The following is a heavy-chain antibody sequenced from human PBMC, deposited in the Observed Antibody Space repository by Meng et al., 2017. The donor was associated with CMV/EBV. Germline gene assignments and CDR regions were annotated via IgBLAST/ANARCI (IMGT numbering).Heavy chain of an antibody. V-gene: IGHV1-46*01. CDR1: GYTFTSYY. D-gene: IGHD4-17*01. CDR2: INPSGGST. J-gene: IGHJ6*02. Sequence: ASVKVSCKASGYTFTSYYMHWVRQAPGQGLEWMGIINPSGGSTSYAQKFQGRVTMTRDTSTSTVYMELSSLRSEDTAVYYCAREEANIEDYGDPYYYYGMDVWGQGTTVTVSS. CDR3: AREEANIEDYGDPYYYYGMDV.